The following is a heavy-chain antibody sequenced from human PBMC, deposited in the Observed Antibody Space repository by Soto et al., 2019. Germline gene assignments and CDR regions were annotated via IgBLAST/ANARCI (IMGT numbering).Heavy chain of an antibody. J-gene: IGHJ5*02. V-gene: IGHV4-34*01. Sequence: NPXETLSLTCSVYGGSFSGYYWSWIRQPPGKGLEWIGEINHSGSTNYNPSLKSRVTISVDTSKNQFSLKLTSVTAADTAVYYCARGPSTTHPRFDHWGQGTLVTVSS. D-gene: IGHD2-2*01. CDR3: ARGPSTTHPRFDH. CDR2: INHSGST. CDR1: GGSFSGYY.